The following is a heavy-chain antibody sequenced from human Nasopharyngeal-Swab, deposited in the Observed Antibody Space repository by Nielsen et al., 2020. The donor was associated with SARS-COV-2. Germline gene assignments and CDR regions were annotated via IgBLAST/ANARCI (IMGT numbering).Heavy chain of an antibody. CDR1: GGSISSGGYY. D-gene: IGHD3-22*01. J-gene: IGHJ3*02. CDR3: ARSPITMIVVVNAFDI. V-gene: IGHV4-31*03. Sequence: SETLSLTCTVSGGSISSGGYYWSWIRQHPGRGLEWIGYISYGGSTYYNPSLKSRVTISVDTSKNQFSLRLSSVTAADTAVYYCARSPITMIVVVNAFDIWGQGTMVTVSS. CDR2: ISYGGST.